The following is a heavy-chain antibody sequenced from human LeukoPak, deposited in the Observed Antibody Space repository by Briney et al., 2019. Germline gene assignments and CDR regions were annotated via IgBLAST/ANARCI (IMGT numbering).Heavy chain of an antibody. CDR3: AREEGGLDV. CDR2: MNTNTGKA. V-gene: IGHV7-4-1*02. J-gene: IGHJ6*02. CDR1: GYTFTSYA. Sequence: ASVKVSCKASGYTFTSYAMNWVRQVPGQGPEWMGWMNTNTGKATYAQDFRGRFVFSFDSSVSTAYLEITSLKAADTAVYYCAREEGGLDVWGQGTTVIVSS.